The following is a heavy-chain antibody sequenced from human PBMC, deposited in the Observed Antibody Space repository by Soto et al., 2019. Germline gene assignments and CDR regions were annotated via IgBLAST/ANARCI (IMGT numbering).Heavy chain of an antibody. V-gene: IGHV4-34*01. CDR2: INHSGST. CDR3: ARVDIVVVPAATPLDWFDP. J-gene: IGHJ5*02. D-gene: IGHD2-2*01. Sequence: QVQLQQWGAGLLKPSETLSLTCADYGGSFSGYYWSWIRQPPGKGLEWIGEINHSGSTNYNPSLKSRVTISVDTSKNQFSLKLSSVTAADTAVYYCARVDIVVVPAATPLDWFDPWGQGTLVTVSS. CDR1: GGSFSGYY.